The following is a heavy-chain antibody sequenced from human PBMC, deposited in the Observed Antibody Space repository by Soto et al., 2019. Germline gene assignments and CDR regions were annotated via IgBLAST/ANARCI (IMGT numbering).Heavy chain of an antibody. CDR1: GFTFSNYA. CDR3: AKDKGVFNWATSYFDY. J-gene: IGHJ4*02. V-gene: IGHV3-30*18. D-gene: IGHD1-1*01. Sequence: LSLTCTASGFTFSNYAMHWVRQAPGKGLEWVALTSYDGNNEYYTDSVKGRFTISRDNSKNTLFLQMNSPRPEDTAVYYCAKDKGVFNWATSYFDYWGQGALVTVSS. CDR2: TSYDGNNE.